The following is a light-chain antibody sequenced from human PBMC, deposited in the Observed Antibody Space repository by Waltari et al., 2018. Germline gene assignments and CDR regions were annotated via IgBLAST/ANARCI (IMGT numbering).Light chain of an antibody. CDR3: QSYDSSLSGYWV. CDR2: GNS. CDR1: SSNIGAGYD. Sequence: QSVLTQPPSVSGAPGQRVTISCTGSSSNIGAGYDVHWYQQLPGTAPKLLIYGNSNRPSGVPDLFSGSKSGTSASLAITGLQAEDEAYYYCQSYDSSLSGYWVFGGGTKLTVL. V-gene: IGLV1-40*01. J-gene: IGLJ3*02.